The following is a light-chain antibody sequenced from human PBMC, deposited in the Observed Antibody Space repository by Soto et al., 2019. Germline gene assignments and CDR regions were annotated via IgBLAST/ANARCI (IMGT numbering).Light chain of an antibody. CDR3: QQYNNWPSWT. V-gene: IGKV3-15*01. Sequence: EIVMTQSPATLSVSPGERATLSCRGSQSVSSKLAWYQQKPGQAPRLLIYGASTRATGIPARFSGSGSGTEFTLPISSLKSEDFAAYYCQQYNNWPSWTFGQGTKVDIK. CDR1: QSVSSK. J-gene: IGKJ1*01. CDR2: GAS.